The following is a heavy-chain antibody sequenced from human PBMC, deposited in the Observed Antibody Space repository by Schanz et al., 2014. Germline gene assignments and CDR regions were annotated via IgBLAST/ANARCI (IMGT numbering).Heavy chain of an antibody. CDR3: ARARYGLDV. J-gene: IGHJ6*02. Sequence: QVQLVQSGAEVKKPGASVKVSCKASGYIFSSYAIHWVRQAPGQGLEWMGWINPTTGNPGYAQGFTGRFVFSFDTSVSTAYLQISALKTDDTAVDYCARARYGLDVWGQGTTVTVSS. CDR1: GYIFSSYA. V-gene: IGHV7-4-1*02. CDR2: INPTTGNP.